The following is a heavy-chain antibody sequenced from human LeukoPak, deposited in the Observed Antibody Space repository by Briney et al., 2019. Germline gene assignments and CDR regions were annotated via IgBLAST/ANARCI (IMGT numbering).Heavy chain of an antibody. V-gene: IGHV3-33*06. J-gene: IGHJ4*02. CDR2: IWYGENNK. CDR3: AKSVVVGCFDY. D-gene: IGHD2-2*01. Sequence: GRSLRLSCAASGFTFSSSGMHWVRQAPGKGLEWVAVIWYGENNKYYADSVKGRFTISRDNSKNTLYLQMNSLRAEDAAVYYCAKSVVVGCFDYWGQGTLVTVSS. CDR1: GFTFSSSG.